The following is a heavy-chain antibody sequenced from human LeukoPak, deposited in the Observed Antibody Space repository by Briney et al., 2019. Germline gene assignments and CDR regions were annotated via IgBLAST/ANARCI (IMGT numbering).Heavy chain of an antibody. D-gene: IGHD5-18*01. CDR2: ISGYNGHT. CDR1: GYTFTNYG. V-gene: IGHV1-18*01. Sequence: ASVKVSCKASGYTFTNYGLSWVRQAPGQGLEWMGWISGYNGHTKYAQKVQGRVTMTTDTSTSTAYMELRSLRSDDTAVYYCAREGPYSFFDYWGQGTLVTVSS. CDR3: AREGPYSFFDY. J-gene: IGHJ4*02.